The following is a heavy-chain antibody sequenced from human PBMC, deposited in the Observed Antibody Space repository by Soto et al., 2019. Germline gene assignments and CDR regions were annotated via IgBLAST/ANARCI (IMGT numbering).Heavy chain of an antibody. CDR2: ISSSSFSI. D-gene: IGHD2-2*01. CDR1: GFRFSDYS. CDR3: AKVPRERYCSSTSCWHFDY. J-gene: IGHJ4*02. Sequence: GSLRLSCAASGFRFSDYSMNWVRQAPGRGLEWVSYISSSSFSIYYADSVEGRFTISRDNSKNSLYLQMNSLRAEDTAVYYCAKVPRERYCSSTSCWHFDYWGQGTLVTVSS. V-gene: IGHV3-48*01.